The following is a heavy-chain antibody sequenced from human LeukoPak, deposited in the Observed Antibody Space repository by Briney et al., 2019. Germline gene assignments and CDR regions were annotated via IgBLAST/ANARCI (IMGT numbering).Heavy chain of an antibody. CDR1: GGTFSSYT. D-gene: IGHD6-19*01. J-gene: IGHJ4*02. V-gene: IGHV1-69*05. Sequence: GASVKVSCKASGGTFSSYTISWVRQAPGQGLEWMGRIIPIFGTANYAQKFQGRVTITTDESTSTAYMELSSLRSEDTAVYYCARDHHWTEIAVAGTYLDYWGQGTLVTVSS. CDR2: IIPIFGTA. CDR3: ARDHHWTEIAVAGTYLDY.